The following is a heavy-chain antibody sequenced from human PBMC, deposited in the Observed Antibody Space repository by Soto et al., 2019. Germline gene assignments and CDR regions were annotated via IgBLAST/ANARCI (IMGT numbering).Heavy chain of an antibody. Sequence: GGSLRLSCAASGFTVSRNYVSWVRLAPGKGLEWVAATTYDGGIKHYVDSVKGRFTISRDNSKNTLYLQMNSLRVEDTATYYCAGALENPYFYYGLNVWGQGTTVTVSS. CDR1: GFTVSRNY. V-gene: IGHV3-30*03. J-gene: IGHJ6*02. CDR2: TTYDGGIK. D-gene: IGHD1-1*01. CDR3: AGALENPYFYYGLNV.